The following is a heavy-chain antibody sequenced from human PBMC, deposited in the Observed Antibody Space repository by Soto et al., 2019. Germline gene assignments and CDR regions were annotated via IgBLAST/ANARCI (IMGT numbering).Heavy chain of an antibody. Sequence: QVQLQESGPGLVKPSETLSLTCTVSGDSVSSGNYYWTWIRQPPGKGLEWIGFIAYTGSTHYNPSLKSRVTISVDTSKNQFSLKLTSVTAADTAVYYCARDYRGGLPKAAWGQGTLVTVSS. CDR2: IAYTGST. CDR1: GDSVSSGNYY. V-gene: IGHV4-61*01. CDR3: ARDYRGGLPKAA. J-gene: IGHJ5*02. D-gene: IGHD2-21*02.